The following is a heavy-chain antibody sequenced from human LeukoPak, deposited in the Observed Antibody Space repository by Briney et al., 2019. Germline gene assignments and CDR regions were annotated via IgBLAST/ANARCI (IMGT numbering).Heavy chain of an antibody. V-gene: IGHV3-7*01. D-gene: IGHD6-19*01. CDR2: INEDGSNK. CDR1: GFSFSNHY. CDR3: TRVIVAVPGYFDYFDF. Sequence: GGSLRLSCTASGFSFSNHYMRWIRQAPGEGLEWVANINEDGSNKWHLGSVKGRFTVSRDNARNSLYLQMNSLRVEDTAVYYCTRVIVAVPGYFDYFDFWGQGVLVTVSS. J-gene: IGHJ4*02.